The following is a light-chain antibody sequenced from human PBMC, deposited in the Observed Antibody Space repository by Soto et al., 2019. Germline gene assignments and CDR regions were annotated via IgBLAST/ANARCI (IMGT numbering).Light chain of an antibody. CDR1: QILLSSGGETY. J-gene: IGKJ5*01. CDR2: EVS. Sequence: DIVMSQTQLSLSVTRGQPGSISVRACQILLSSGGETYVFWYLQRPGQSPQLLIYEVSNRISAVPDRFSGSGSGTDFTLKISRVEAEDAGVYYCMQSTQLPLTFGQGTRLEIK. V-gene: IGKV2D-29*02. CDR3: MQSTQLPLT.